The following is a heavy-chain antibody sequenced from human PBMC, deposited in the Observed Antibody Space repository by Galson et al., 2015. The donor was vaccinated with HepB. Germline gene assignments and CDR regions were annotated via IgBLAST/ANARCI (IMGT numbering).Heavy chain of an antibody. V-gene: IGHV4-39*02. Sequence: SETLSLTCTVSGGSISSANYYWDWIRQAPGKGLEWIGSIYSSGGTHYNPSLKSRVTVSVDTSKNRFSLRLTSVTAADTAIYYCAGRRLMYFDYWGQGTLVTVSS. CDR2: IYSSGGT. J-gene: IGHJ4*02. CDR1: GGSISSANYY. D-gene: IGHD3-16*01. CDR3: AGRRLMYFDY.